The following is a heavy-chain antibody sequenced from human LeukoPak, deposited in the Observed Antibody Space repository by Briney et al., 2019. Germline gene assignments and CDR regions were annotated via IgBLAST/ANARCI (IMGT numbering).Heavy chain of an antibody. CDR2: IIPIFGTA. CDR3: ARGGGPAAMEVGHY. Sequence: SVKVSCKASGGTFSSYAISWVRQAPGQGLEWMGGIIPIFGTANYAQEFQGRVTITADESTSTAYMELSSLRSEDTAVYYCARGGGPAAMEVGHYWGQGTLVTVSS. V-gene: IGHV1-69*01. CDR1: GGTFSSYA. J-gene: IGHJ4*02. D-gene: IGHD2-2*01.